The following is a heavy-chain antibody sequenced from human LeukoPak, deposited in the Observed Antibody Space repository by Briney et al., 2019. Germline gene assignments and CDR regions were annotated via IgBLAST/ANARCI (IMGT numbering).Heavy chain of an antibody. CDR1: GFTFSSSA. CDR3: AKGISEWDTAMDHFDY. CDR2: ISNNGGYT. J-gene: IGHJ4*02. Sequence: SGGSLRLSCAASGFTFSSSAMSWVRQAPGKGLEWVSAISNNGGYTYYADSVQGRFTISRDNSKSTLCLQMNSLRAEDTAVYYCAKGISEWDTAMDHFDYWGQGTLVTVSS. V-gene: IGHV3-23*01. D-gene: IGHD5-18*01.